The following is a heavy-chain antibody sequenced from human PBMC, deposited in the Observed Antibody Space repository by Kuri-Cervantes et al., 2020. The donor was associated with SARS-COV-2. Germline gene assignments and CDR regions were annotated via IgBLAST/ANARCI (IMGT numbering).Heavy chain of an antibody. J-gene: IGHJ4*02. D-gene: IGHD6-6*01. CDR3: AVEYSSSSGHQGDDY. CDR1: GYTFTGYY. V-gene: IGHV1-2*02. CDR2: INPNSGGT. Sequence: ASVKVSCKASGYTFTGYYMHWVRQAPGQGLEWMGWINPNSGGTNYAQKFQGRVTMTRDTSISTAYMELSRLRSDDTAVYYCAVEYSSSSGHQGDDYWGQGTLVTVS.